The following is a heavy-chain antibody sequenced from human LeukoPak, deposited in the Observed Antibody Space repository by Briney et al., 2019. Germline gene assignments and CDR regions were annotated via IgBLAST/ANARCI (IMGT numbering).Heavy chain of an antibody. CDR3: ARTPSYYGGNSADY. V-gene: IGHV4-61*08. CDR2: IYYSGST. J-gene: IGHJ4*02. CDR1: GGSISSGGYY. Sequence: PSDTLSLTRTVSGGSISSGGYYWSWIRQHPGKGLEWIGDIYYSGSTNYNPSLKSRVTISVDTSKNQFSLKLTSVTAADTAVYYCARTPSYYGGNSADYWGQGTLVTVSS. D-gene: IGHD4-23*01.